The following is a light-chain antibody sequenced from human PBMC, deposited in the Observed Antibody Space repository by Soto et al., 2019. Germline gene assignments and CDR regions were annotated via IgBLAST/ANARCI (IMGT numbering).Light chain of an antibody. V-gene: IGKV4-1*01. CDR2: WAS. Sequence: DIVMTQSPDSLAVSLGERATINCKSSQSVFYSSNNKNYLAWYQQKPGQTPKVLIYWASTRESGVPDRFSGSGSGTDFTLTISSLQAEDVAVYYCQQYYSTLFTFGQGTKLEIK. J-gene: IGKJ2*01. CDR3: QQYYSTLFT. CDR1: QSVFYSSNNKNY.